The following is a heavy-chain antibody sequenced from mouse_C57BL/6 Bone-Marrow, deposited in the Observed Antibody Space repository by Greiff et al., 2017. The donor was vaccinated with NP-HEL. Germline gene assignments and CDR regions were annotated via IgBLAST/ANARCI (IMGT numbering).Heavy chain of an antibody. V-gene: IGHV5-9-1*02. D-gene: IGHD2-3*01. CDR1: GFTFSSYA. CDR3: TGVWLLRGFAY. J-gene: IGHJ3*01. CDR2: ISSGGDYI. Sequence: EVHLVESGAGLVKPGGSLKLSCAASGFTFSSYAMSWVRQTPEKRLEWVAYISSGGDYIYYADNVKGRFTLSRDNARNTMYLQLSSLKSEDTSMYYCTGVWLLRGFAYWGQGTLVTVSA.